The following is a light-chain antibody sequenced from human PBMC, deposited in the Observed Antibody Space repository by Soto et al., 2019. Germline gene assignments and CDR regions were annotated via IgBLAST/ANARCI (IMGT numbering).Light chain of an antibody. CDR1: QSVSSSS. V-gene: IGKV3-20*01. Sequence: EIVLTQSPGTLSLSPGERATLSCRASQSVSSSSLAWYQQKPGQAPRLLIYGASSRATGIPDRFSGSGSGTDFTLTITRLDPEDFAVFYCQQYCSSPYTFGQGTKLEIK. CDR2: GAS. CDR3: QQYCSSPYT. J-gene: IGKJ2*01.